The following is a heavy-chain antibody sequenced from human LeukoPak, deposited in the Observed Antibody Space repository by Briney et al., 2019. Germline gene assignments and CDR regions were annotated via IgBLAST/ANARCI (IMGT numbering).Heavy chain of an antibody. J-gene: IGHJ6*03. D-gene: IGHD1-7*01. CDR1: GGSISSYY. CDR3: ARVVGSKTGTYNAYYYYYMDV. CDR2: IYYSGST. Sequence: SETLSLTCTVSGGSISSYYWSWIRQPPGKGLEWIGYIYYSGSTNYNPSLKSRGTISVDTSKNQFSLKLSSVTAADTAVYYCARVVGSKTGTYNAYYYYYMDVWGKGTTVTVSS. V-gene: IGHV4-59*01.